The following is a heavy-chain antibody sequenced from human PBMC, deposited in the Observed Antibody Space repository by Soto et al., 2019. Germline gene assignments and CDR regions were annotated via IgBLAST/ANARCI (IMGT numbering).Heavy chain of an antibody. CDR1: GGSLSSYY. CDR3: AREGYNFGPFDY. CDR2: ISYSGTT. J-gene: IGHJ4*02. V-gene: IGHV4-59*01. D-gene: IGHD5-18*01. Sequence: SETLSLTWTVSGGSLSSYYLSWIRRPPGMGLEWIASISYSGTTNYNSSLKSRVTISIDTSKNQFSLKFNSVTAADTAVYYCAREGYNFGPFDYWGQGALVTVSS.